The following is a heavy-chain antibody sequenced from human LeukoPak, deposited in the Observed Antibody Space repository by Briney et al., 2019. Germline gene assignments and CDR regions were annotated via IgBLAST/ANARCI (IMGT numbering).Heavy chain of an antibody. J-gene: IGHJ4*02. CDR2: ISPNNGDT. CDR3: ARGPDYDILTGYYPDY. D-gene: IGHD3-9*01. CDR1: GYTFNDYF. V-gene: IGHV1-2*02. Sequence: GASVKVSCKASGYTFNDYFMYWVRQAPGQGLEWMGWISPNNGDTNYAQKFQGSVTMTRDTSITTAYLELNRLTSDDTAVYYCARGPDYDILTGYYPDYWGQGTLVTVSS.